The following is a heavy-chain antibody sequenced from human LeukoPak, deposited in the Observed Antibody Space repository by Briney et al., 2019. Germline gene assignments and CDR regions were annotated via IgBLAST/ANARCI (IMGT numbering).Heavy chain of an antibody. CDR2: ISSSSSTI. Sequence: GESLRLTCAASGFTFSSYSMNWVRQPPGKGLEWVSYISSSSSTIYYADSVKRRFTLYRDNANNSLYLQMNSLRAEDTAVYYCARVVAYSSSPYFDYWGQGTLVTVSS. D-gene: IGHD6-6*01. CDR1: GFTFSSYS. CDR3: ARVVAYSSSPYFDY. V-gene: IGHV3-48*04. J-gene: IGHJ4*02.